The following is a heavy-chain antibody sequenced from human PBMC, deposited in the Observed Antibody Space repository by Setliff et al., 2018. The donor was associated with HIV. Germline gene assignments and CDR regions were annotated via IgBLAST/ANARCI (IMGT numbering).Heavy chain of an antibody. CDR2: INAGNGNT. Sequence: GASVKVSCKASGYTFTSYAMHWVRQAPGQRLEWMGWINAGNGNTKYSQKFQGRVTMTRDTSTSTVYMELSSLRSEDTAVYYCARDGSGSYPDYWGQGTLVTVSS. CDR1: GYTFTSYA. CDR3: ARDGSGSYPDY. D-gene: IGHD3-10*01. V-gene: IGHV1-3*01. J-gene: IGHJ4*02.